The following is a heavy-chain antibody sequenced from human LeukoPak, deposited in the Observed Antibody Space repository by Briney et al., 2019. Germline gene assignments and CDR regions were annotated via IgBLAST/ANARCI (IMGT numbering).Heavy chain of an antibody. V-gene: IGHV3-23*01. Sequence: GGSLRLSCAASGFTFSSYAMSWVRQAPGKGLEWVSAISGSDGSSTSYADSVKGRFTISRDNAKNTLYLQMNSLRAEDTALYYCARVEVATTATKPDYWGQGTLVTVSS. D-gene: IGHD1-1*01. CDR3: ARVEVATTATKPDY. CDR2: ISGSDGSST. J-gene: IGHJ4*02. CDR1: GFTFSSYA.